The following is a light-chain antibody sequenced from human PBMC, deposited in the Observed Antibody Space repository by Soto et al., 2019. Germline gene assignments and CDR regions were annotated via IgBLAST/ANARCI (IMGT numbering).Light chain of an antibody. V-gene: IGKV3-11*01. J-gene: IGKJ4*01. CDR2: DAS. Sequence: EIVLTQSPATLSLSPGERATLSCRASQSVGVYLAWYQQRPGQPPRLLIYDASKRATGIPARFSGSGSETDFPLTIAGLAPDVFAVFYYQQRYAWPPLTFGGGTKVETK. CDR1: QSVGVY. CDR3: QQRYAWPPLT.